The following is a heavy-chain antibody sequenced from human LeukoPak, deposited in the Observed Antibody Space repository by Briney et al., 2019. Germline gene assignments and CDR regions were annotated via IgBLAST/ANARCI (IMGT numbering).Heavy chain of an antibody. D-gene: IGHD1-26*01. CDR1: GYSFTSHW. CDR2: IYPGDSDT. V-gene: IGHV5-51*01. J-gene: IGHJ4*02. Sequence: GESLKISCKGSGYSFTSHWIGWVRQMPGKGLEWMGIIYPGDSDTRYSPSFQGQVTISADKSISTAYLQWSSLKASDTAMYYCARVGQGATTGAYFDYWGQGTLVTVSS. CDR3: ARVGQGATTGAYFDY.